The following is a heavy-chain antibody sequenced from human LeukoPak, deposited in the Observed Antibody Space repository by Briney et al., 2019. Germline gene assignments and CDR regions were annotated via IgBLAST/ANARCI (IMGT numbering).Heavy chain of an antibody. CDR3: ARDDRASSWSWFAP. J-gene: IGHJ5*02. Sequence: ASVKVSCKASGYTFTSYYIHWVRQAPGQGLEWMGMINPSGGTTTYAQNFQGRVTMTTDTSTSTAYMELRSLTSDDTAVYYCARDDRASSWSWFAPWGQGTLVIVSP. D-gene: IGHD6-13*01. V-gene: IGHV1-46*01. CDR2: INPSGGTT. CDR1: GYTFTSYY.